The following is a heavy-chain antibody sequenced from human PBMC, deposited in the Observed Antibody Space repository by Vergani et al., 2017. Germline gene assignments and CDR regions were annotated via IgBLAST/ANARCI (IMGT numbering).Heavy chain of an antibody. CDR3: ARDLVDTAMVTDY. CDR2: INPNSGGT. CDR1: GGTFSSYA. J-gene: IGHJ4*02. Sequence: QVQLVQSGSELKKPGASVKVSCKASGGTFSSYAISWVRQAPGQGLEWMGGINPNSGGTNYAQKFQGRVTMTRDTSISTAYMELSRLRSDDTAVYYCARDLVDTAMVTDYWGQGTLVTVSS. V-gene: IGHV1-2*02. D-gene: IGHD5-18*01.